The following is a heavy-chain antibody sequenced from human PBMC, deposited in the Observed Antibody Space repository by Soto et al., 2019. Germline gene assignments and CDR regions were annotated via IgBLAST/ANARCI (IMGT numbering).Heavy chain of an antibody. Sequence: ASVKVSCKASGYTFTSYAMHWVRQAPGQRLEWMGWINAGNGNTKYSQKFQGRVTITRDTSASTAYMELSSLRSEDTAVFYCAREGIMITFDYWGQGTLVTVSS. CDR1: GYTFTSYA. CDR2: INAGNGNT. V-gene: IGHV1-3*01. J-gene: IGHJ4*02. CDR3: AREGIMITFDY. D-gene: IGHD3-16*01.